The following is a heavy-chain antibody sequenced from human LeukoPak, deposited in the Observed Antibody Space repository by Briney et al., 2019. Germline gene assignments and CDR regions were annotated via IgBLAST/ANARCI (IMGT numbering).Heavy chain of an antibody. J-gene: IGHJ4*02. V-gene: IGHV3-7*01. D-gene: IGHD4-17*01. CDR3: ARDQLYYGDYGGGY. Sequence: GGSLRLSCAASGLTFRNYWMSWVRQAPGKGLEWVANIKQDGSEKYYVDSVKGRFTISRDNAKNSLYLQMNSLRAEDTAVYYCARDQLYYGDYGGGYWGQGTLVTVSS. CDR1: GLTFRNYW. CDR2: IKQDGSEK.